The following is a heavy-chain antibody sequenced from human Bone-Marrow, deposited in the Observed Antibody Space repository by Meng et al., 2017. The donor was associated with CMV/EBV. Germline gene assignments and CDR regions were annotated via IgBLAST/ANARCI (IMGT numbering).Heavy chain of an antibody. D-gene: IGHD3-10*01. CDR2: IMPLYGTP. Sequence: SVKVSCKASGGSFSSITLSWVRQAPGQGLQWMGGIMPLYGTPKYAQNFQGRVTITTDDSTGTAYMELTRLTSGDTDLYFCATGSPPAGGEQPTRGLDSWGQGTLVTVSS. J-gene: IGHJ4*02. CDR3: ATGSPPAGGEQPTRGLDS. V-gene: IGHV1-69*05. CDR1: GGSFSSIT.